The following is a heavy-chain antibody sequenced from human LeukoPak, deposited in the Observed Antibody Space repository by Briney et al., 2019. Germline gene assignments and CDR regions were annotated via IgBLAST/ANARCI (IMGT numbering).Heavy chain of an antibody. CDR2: MNPNSGNT. CDR3: ARAITVVRGVIIPYMDV. Sequence: ASVKVSCKASGYTFTKYDINWVRQATGQGLEWMGWMNPNSGNTGYAQRFQGRVTITRNTSITTANLELSRLTSEDTAVYYCARAITVVRGVIIPYMDVWGKGTTVTVSS. J-gene: IGHJ6*03. V-gene: IGHV1-8*03. CDR1: GYTFTKYD. D-gene: IGHD3-10*01.